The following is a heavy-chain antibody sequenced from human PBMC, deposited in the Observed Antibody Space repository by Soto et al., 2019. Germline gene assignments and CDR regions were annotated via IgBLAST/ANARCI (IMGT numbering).Heavy chain of an antibody. V-gene: IGHV4-34*01. CDR2: INHSGST. Sequence: PSETLSLTCAVCGGTFSGYYWSWIRQPPGKGLEWIGEINHSGSTNYNPSLKSRVTISVDTSKNQFSLKLSSVTAADTAVYYCARNGSYYDFWSGYYFGGGMDVWGQGTTVTVS. J-gene: IGHJ6*02. CDR1: GGTFSGYY. D-gene: IGHD3-3*01. CDR3: ARNGSYYDFWSGYYFGGGMDV.